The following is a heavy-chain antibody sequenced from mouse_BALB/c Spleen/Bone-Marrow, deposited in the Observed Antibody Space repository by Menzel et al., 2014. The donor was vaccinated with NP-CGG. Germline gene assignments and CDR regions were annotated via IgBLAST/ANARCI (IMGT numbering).Heavy chain of an antibody. CDR1: GFNIEDSY. CDR2: IDPANGNT. D-gene: IGHD1-1*01. V-gene: IGHV14-3*02. Sequence: DVQLQESGAEIVKPGASVKSSCTTSGFNIEDSYIYWMKQRPEQGLEWIGRIDPANGNTKYDPKFQGKATITVDTSSATAYLQLSSLTSEDTAVYYCVRNYGSSLDYWGQGTTLTVSS. CDR3: VRNYGSSLDY. J-gene: IGHJ2*01.